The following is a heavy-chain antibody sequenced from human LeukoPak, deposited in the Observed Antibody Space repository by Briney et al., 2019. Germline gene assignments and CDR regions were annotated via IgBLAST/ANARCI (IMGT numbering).Heavy chain of an antibody. CDR2: VNEDGTEK. D-gene: IGHD2-2*01. Sequence: GGSMRLSCATSGFTFTNNWMSWVRQAPGKGPERVATVNEDGTEKYYVDSVKGRFTISRDNGKRLLYVQMNSLRVEDTAVYYCARGVGWFDPWGQGTLVTVSS. J-gene: IGHJ5*02. V-gene: IGHV3-7*01. CDR1: GFTFTNNW. CDR3: ARGVGWFDP.